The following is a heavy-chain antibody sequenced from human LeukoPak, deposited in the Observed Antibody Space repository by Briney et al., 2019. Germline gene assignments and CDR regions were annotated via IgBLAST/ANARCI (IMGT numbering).Heavy chain of an antibody. CDR1: GYSFTSYW. CDR3: ARKNYYDSSGYYSLDY. V-gene: IGHV5-51*01. CDR2: IYPGDSDT. D-gene: IGHD3-22*01. J-gene: IGHJ4*02. Sequence: RGESLKISCKGSGYSFTSYWIGWVRQLPGKGLEWMGIIYPGDSDTRYSPSFQGQVTISADKSISTAYLQWSSLKASDTAMYYCARKNYYDSSGYYSLDYWGQGTLVTVSS.